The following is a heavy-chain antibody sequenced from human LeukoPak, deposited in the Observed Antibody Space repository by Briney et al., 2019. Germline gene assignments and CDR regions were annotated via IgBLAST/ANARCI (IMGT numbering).Heavy chain of an antibody. CDR1: GFTFSSYG. J-gene: IGHJ3*02. CDR3: ARLDRGYSYDAFDI. CDR2: ISGSGGST. V-gene: IGHV3-23*01. Sequence: GRSLRLSCAASGFTFSSYGMHWVRQAPGKGLEWVSAISGSGGSTYCADSVKGRFTISRDNSKNTLYLQMNSLRAEDTAVYYCARLDRGYSYDAFDIWGQGTMVTVSS. D-gene: IGHD5-18*01.